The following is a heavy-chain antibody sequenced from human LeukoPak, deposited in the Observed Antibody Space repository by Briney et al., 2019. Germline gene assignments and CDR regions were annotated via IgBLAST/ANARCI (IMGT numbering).Heavy chain of an antibody. CDR3: ARRAGGLARNNWFDP. Sequence: GGSLRLSCAASGFTVSSNYMSWVRQAPGKGLEWVSFIYSCGSTYYSDSVKGGFTISRDNSKNTLYLQLNSLRAVDTAVYYCARRAGGLARNNWFDPWGQGTLVTVSS. J-gene: IGHJ5*02. V-gene: IGHV3-66*01. CDR2: IYSCGST. CDR1: GFTVSSNY. D-gene: IGHD3-16*01.